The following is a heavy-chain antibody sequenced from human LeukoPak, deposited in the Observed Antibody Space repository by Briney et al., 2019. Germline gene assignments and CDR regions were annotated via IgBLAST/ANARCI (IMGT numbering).Heavy chain of an antibody. J-gene: IGHJ4*02. V-gene: IGHV3-30*18. CDR2: ISFDGSAK. Sequence: GRSLRLSCAASGFSFSNYEMDWVRQAPGKGLEWEALISFDGSAKYYADSVKGRFTISRDNSKNTLYLQMNSLRAEDTAVYYCAKPLTYYYDSGNFYNGPFFDYWGQGTLVTDSS. D-gene: IGHD3-10*01. CDR3: AKPLTYYYDSGNFYNGPFFDY. CDR1: GFSFSNYE.